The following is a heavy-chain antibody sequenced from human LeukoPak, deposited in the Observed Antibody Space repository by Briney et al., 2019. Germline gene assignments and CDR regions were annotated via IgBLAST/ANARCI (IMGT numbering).Heavy chain of an antibody. CDR1: GYSISNGYY. V-gene: IGHV4-38-2*02. CDR3: AKLISGRLGSGRRVT. CDR2: IYNGNTWNT. J-gene: IGHJ5*02. Sequence: PSETLSLTCSVSGYSISNGYYWGWIRQPPGKGLEWIGSIYNGNTWNTYYNPSLKSLGTISVDTSKNQVSLKVNSVTAADTAVYHCAKLISGRLGSGRRVTWGRGTLVTVSS. D-gene: IGHD3-10*01.